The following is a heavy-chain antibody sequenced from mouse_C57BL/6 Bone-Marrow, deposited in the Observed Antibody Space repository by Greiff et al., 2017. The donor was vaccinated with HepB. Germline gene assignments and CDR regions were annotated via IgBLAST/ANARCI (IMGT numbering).Heavy chain of an antibody. D-gene: IGHD4-1*01. J-gene: IGHJ3*01. CDR3: ARHRLGARFAY. CDR2: ISSGGSYT. Sequence: EVQRVESGGDLVKPGGSLKLSCAASGFTFSSYGMSWVRQTPDKRLEWVATISSGGSYTYYPDSVKGRFTISRDNAKNTLYLQMSSLKSEDTAMYYCARHRLGARFAYWGQGTLVTVSA. CDR1: GFTFSSYG. V-gene: IGHV5-6*01.